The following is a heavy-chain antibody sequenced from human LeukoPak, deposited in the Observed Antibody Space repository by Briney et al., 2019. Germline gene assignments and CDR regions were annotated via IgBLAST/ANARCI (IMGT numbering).Heavy chain of an antibody. V-gene: IGHV3-30-3*01. D-gene: IGHD6-19*01. CDR3: ARDRSGRYLRGMDV. J-gene: IGHJ6*02. CDR1: GFPFSSYA. Sequence: GGSLRLSCAASGFPFSSYAMHWVRQAPGKGLEWVAVISYDGSNKYYADSVKGRFTISRDNSKNTLYLQMNSLRAEDTAVYYCARDRSGRYLRGMDVWGQGTTVTVSS. CDR2: ISYDGSNK.